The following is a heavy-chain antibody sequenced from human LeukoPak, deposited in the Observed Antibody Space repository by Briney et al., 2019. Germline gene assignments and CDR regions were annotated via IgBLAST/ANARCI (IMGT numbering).Heavy chain of an antibody. D-gene: IGHD2-15*01. CDR1: GYSFTSYW. CDR3: ARLPVILSNAFDI. V-gene: IGHV5-51*01. Sequence: GESLKISCKGSGYSFTSYWIGWVRPMPGKGLEWMGIIYPGDSDTRYSPSFQGQVTISADKSISTAYLQWSSLKASDTAMYYCARLPVILSNAFDIWGQGTMVTVSS. CDR2: IYPGDSDT. J-gene: IGHJ3*02.